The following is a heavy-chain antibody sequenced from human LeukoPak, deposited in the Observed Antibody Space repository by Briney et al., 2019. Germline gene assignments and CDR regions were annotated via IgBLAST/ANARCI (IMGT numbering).Heavy chain of an antibody. Sequence: ASVKVSCKASGYTFTSYYMHWVRQAPGQGLEWMGIINPSGGSTSYAQKFQGRVTMTRDTSTSTVYMELSSLRSEDTAVYYCARDSSARGSSGYHPNDYWGQGTLVTVSS. D-gene: IGHD3-22*01. CDR3: ARDSSARGSSGYHPNDY. V-gene: IGHV1-46*01. J-gene: IGHJ4*02. CDR2: INPSGGST. CDR1: GYTFTSYY.